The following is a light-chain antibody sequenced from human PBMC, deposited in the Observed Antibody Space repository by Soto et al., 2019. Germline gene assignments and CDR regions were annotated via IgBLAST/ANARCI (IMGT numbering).Light chain of an antibody. CDR3: QQYDEHSNT. Sequence: IHMTQSPSSLSASVGHRGNITCRAIQGIGNDLGWYQQKPGTAPNLLIYHASSSESGVPSRFSGSGYGTEFPLSISSLQTDDFGTYYCQQYDEHSNTFGQGTRLEIK. V-gene: IGKV1-13*02. CDR2: HAS. CDR1: QGIGND. J-gene: IGKJ5*01.